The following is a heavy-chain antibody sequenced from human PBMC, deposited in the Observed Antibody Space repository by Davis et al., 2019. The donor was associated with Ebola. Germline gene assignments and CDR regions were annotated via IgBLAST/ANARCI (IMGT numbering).Heavy chain of an antibody. V-gene: IGHV4-34*01. J-gene: IGHJ4*02. Sequence: MPGGSLRLSCAVYGGSFSGYYWSWIRQPPGKGLEWIGEINHSGSTNYNPSLKSRVTISVDTSKNQFSLKLSSVTAADTAVYYCARFGIFSGATSSFDYWGQGTLVTVSS. CDR3: ARFGIFSGATSSFDY. CDR1: GGSFSGYY. D-gene: IGHD1-26*01. CDR2: INHSGST.